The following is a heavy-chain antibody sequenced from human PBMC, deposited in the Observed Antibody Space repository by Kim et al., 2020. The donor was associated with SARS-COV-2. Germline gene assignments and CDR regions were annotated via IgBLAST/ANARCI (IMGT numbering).Heavy chain of an antibody. CDR3: VRGTWGDINDY. CDR1: GDTSRKNG. Sequence: ASVKVSCKTSGDTSRKNGFNWMRQAPGQGLEWMGWISTKDGDTNYALKFQDRVMMTTDSSTTTVYMELRSLKSDDTVVYYCVRGTWGDINDYWGQGTLVTVSS. CDR2: ISTKDGDT. J-gene: IGHJ4*02. V-gene: IGHV1-18*01. D-gene: IGHD3-16*01.